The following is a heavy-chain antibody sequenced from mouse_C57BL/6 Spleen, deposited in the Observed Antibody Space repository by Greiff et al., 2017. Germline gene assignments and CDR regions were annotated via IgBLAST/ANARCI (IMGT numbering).Heavy chain of an antibody. D-gene: IGHD3-1*01. V-gene: IGHV1-64*01. CDR2: IHPNSGST. CDR3: ARSHSGGLCFDY. CDR1: GFTFTSYW. Sequence: QVQLQQPGAELVKPGASVKLSCKASGFTFTSYWMHWVKQRPGQGLEWIGMIHPNSGSTNYNEKFKSKATLTVDKSSSTAYMQLNRLTSEDSAVYYCARSHSGGLCFDYWGQGTTLTVSS. J-gene: IGHJ2*01.